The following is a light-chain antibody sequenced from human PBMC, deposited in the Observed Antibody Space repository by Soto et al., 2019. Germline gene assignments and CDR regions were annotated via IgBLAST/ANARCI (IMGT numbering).Light chain of an antibody. V-gene: IGKV3-15*01. Sequence: EIVMTQSPATLSASPREGAILSCRASQSVNSNLAWYQQKPGQAPRLLIYGASTRATGIPLRFSGSGSGTEFTLTISSLQSEDFALYYCQQYNNWPPLTFGGGTKVEIK. CDR1: QSVNSN. CDR3: QQYNNWPPLT. CDR2: GAS. J-gene: IGKJ4*01.